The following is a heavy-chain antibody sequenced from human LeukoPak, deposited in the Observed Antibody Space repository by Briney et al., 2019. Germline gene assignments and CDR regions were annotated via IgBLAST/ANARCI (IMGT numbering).Heavy chain of an antibody. CDR2: ISSSGSTI. J-gene: IGHJ6*04. V-gene: IGHV3-48*04. CDR1: GFTFSSYS. CDR3: AELGITMIGGV. D-gene: IGHD3-10*02. Sequence: WGSLRLSCAASGFTFSSYSMNWVRQAPGKGLEWVSYISSSGSTIYYADSVKGRFTISRDNAKNSLYLQMNSLRAEDTAVYYCAELGITMIGGVWGKGTTVTISS.